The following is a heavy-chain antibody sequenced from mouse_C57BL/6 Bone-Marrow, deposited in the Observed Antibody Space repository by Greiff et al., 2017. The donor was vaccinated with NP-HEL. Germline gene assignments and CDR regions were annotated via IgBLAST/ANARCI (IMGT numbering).Heavy chain of an antibody. CDR2: IYPRSGNT. J-gene: IGHJ3*01. CDR1: GYTFTSYG. Sequence: QVQLQQSGAELARPGASVKLSCKASGYTFTSYGISWVKQRPGQGLEWIGEIYPRSGNTYSNEKFKGKATLTADKSSSTAYMGLRSLTSEDSAVYFCARYYGSSSWFAYWGQGTLVTVSA. CDR3: ARYYGSSSWFAY. D-gene: IGHD1-1*01. V-gene: IGHV1-81*01.